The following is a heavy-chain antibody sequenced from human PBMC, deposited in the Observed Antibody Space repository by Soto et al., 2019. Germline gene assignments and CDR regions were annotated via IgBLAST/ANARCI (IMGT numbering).Heavy chain of an antibody. V-gene: IGHV1-69*12. D-gene: IGHD6-25*01. J-gene: IGHJ2*01. CDR3: AQTLGLAAAGPGRFDL. Sequence: QVQLVQSGAEVKKPGSSVKVSCKASGGTFSSYAISWVRQAPGQGLEWMGGIIPLFGRANYAQKFQGRVTITAAASTSTGDMELSSLRSEGTAVYYCAQTLGLAAAGPGRFDLWGRGTLVTVSS. CDR1: GGTFSSYA. CDR2: IIPLFGRA.